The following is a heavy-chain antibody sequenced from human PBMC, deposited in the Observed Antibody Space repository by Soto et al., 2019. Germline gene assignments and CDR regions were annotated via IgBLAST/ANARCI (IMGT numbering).Heavy chain of an antibody. J-gene: IGHJ4*02. CDR1: GFTFSSYW. V-gene: IGHV3-74*01. CDR2: INSDGSST. Sequence: QPGGSLRLSCAASGFTFSSYWMHWVRQAPGKGLVWVSRINSDGSSTSYADSVKGRFTISRDNAKNTLYLQMNSLRAEDTAVYYCARDPITDYGDYVNFDYWGQGTLVTVSS. D-gene: IGHD4-17*01. CDR3: ARDPITDYGDYVNFDY.